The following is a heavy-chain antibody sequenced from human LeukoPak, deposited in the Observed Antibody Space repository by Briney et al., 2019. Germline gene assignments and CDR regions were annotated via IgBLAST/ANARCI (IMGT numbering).Heavy chain of an antibody. CDR1: GGSFSGYY. J-gene: IGHJ3*02. CDR2: INHSGST. Sequence: SETLSLTCAVYGGSFSGYYWSWIRQPPGKGLEWIGEINHSGSTNYNPSLKSRVTISVDTSKNQFSLKLRSVTAADTAVYYCVTLRKRGGAFDNWGQGTMVTVSS. CDR3: VTLRKRGGAFDN. V-gene: IGHV4-34*01.